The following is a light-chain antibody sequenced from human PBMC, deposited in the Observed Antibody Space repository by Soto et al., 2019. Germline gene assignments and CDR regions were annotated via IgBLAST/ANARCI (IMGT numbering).Light chain of an antibody. CDR3: SSYTSSTHLV. CDR2: EVS. J-gene: IGLJ1*01. Sequence: HSARTHPASVSGSPGQSITIACTGTSSDVGGYNYVSWYQQHPGKAPKLMIYEVSNRPSGVSNRFSGSKSGNTASLTISGLQAEDEADYYCSSYTSSTHLVFGTGTKVTVL. V-gene: IGLV2-14*01. CDR1: SSDVGGYNY.